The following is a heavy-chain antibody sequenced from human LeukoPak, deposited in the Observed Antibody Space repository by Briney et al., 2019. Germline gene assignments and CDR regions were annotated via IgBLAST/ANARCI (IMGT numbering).Heavy chain of an antibody. CDR3: ARRSPIFGGSYYDYYYYYMDV. J-gene: IGHJ6*03. CDR1: GGSISSSSYY. V-gene: IGHV4-39*01. D-gene: IGHD1-26*01. CDR2: IYYSGST. Sequence: PSETLSLTCTVSGGSISSSSYYWGWIRQPPGKGLEWIGSIYYSGSTYYNPSLKSRVTISVDTSKNQFSLKLSSVTAADTAVYYCARRSPIFGGSYYDYYYYYMDVWGKGTTVTVSS.